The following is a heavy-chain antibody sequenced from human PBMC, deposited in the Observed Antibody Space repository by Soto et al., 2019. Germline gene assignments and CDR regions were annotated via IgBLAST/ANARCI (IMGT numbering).Heavy chain of an antibody. CDR2: INTLSGIP. Sequence: QVQLVQSGAEVKKPESSVKVSCKTSGGTFVRHVISWVRQAPGQGHEWMGKINTLSGIPNYAQKFQDRVTFTADTDSSTAYMELSSLRSDDTAVYYCAAPACAATWCSPSHDLDHWGQGTLVTVSS. D-gene: IGHD2-2*01. CDR3: AAPACAATWCSPSHDLDH. CDR1: GGTFVRHV. V-gene: IGHV1-69*09. J-gene: IGHJ4*02.